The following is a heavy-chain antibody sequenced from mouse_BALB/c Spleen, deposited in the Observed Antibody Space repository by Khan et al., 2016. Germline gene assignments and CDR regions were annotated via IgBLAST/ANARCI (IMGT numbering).Heavy chain of an antibody. J-gene: IGHJ2*01. CDR1: GYTFTSYW. CDR3: ASYYGSSYDDFDY. CDR2: IYPGDGVT. V-gene: IGHV1-87*01. D-gene: IGHD1-1*01. Sequence: QVQLKESGAELARPGASVKLSCKASGYTFTSYWMQWVKQRPGQGLEWIGAIYPGDGVTRYTQKFKGKATLTADKSSTTAYMQLSSLASEDSAVYSSASYYGSSYDDFDYWGQGTTLTVSS.